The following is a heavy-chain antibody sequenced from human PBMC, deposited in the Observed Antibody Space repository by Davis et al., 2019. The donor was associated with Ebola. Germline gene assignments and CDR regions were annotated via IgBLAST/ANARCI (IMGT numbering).Heavy chain of an antibody. CDR2: INPRGGST. CDR3: AREVVVVPTAIQSYFYYYMDV. D-gene: IGHD2-2*02. Sequence: AASVKVSCKASGYTFTNYFMHWVRQAPGQGLEWMGIINPRGGSTSYAQKFQGRVTMTRDTSTSTVYMELSSLRSEDTAVYYCAREVVVVPTAIQSYFYYYMDVWGKGSTVTVSS. J-gene: IGHJ6*03. V-gene: IGHV1-46*01. CDR1: GYTFTNYF.